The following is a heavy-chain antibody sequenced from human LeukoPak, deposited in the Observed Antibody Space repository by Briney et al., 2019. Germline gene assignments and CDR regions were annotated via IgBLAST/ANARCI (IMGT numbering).Heavy chain of an antibody. Sequence: GGSLRLSCVGSGVTFSTYWMSWVRQAPGKGLEWVANIKQDGSEKHYVDSVKGRFTIFRDNAKKSLYLQMNSLRAEDTAAYYCARDTSGYSTIWYPDYYNGMDVWGQGTTVTVSS. D-gene: IGHD6-13*01. V-gene: IGHV3-7*01. CDR1: GVTFSTYW. CDR3: ARDTSGYSTIWYPDYYNGMDV. J-gene: IGHJ6*02. CDR2: IKQDGSEK.